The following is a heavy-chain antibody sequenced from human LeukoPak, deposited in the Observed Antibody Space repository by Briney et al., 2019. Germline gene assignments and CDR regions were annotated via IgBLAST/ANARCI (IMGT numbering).Heavy chain of an antibody. D-gene: IGHD6-13*01. CDR3: ARDSSAADFDY. CDR2: ISSSSSFI. Sequence: GGSLRLSCAASGFIFSSYTMNWVRQAPGKGLEWVSSISSSSSFIYYTDSVKGRFIISRDNAKNSLYLQMNSLRAEDTAVYYCARDSSAADFDYWGQGTLVTVSS. J-gene: IGHJ4*02. CDR1: GFIFSSYT. V-gene: IGHV3-21*06.